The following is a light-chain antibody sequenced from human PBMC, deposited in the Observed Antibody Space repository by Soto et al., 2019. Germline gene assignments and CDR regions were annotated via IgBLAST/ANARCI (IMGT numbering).Light chain of an antibody. CDR1: QGISSA. CDR2: DAS. Sequence: AIQLTQSPSSLSASVGDRVTITCRASQGISSALAWYQQKPGKAPKLLIYDASSLESGVPSRFSGSGSGTEFTLTISSLQPEDFATYYCLQHNSYPPRWTFGQGTKVEIK. V-gene: IGKV1-13*02. CDR3: LQHNSYPPRWT. J-gene: IGKJ1*01.